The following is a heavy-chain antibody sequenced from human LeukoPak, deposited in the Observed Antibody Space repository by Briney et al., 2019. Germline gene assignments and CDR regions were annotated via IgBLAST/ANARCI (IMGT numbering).Heavy chain of an antibody. CDR3: ATSGEHWDVLAF. D-gene: IGHD1-14*01. CDR2: IKSKAYGGRT. CDR1: GFTFSDYY. J-gene: IGHJ4*02. V-gene: IGHV3-15*01. Sequence: GGSLRLSCAASGFTFSDYYMSWVRQAPGKGLEWVGRIKSKAYGGRTDYAAPVKGRFTISRDDSKNTLFLQVNSLKTEDTAVYYCATSGEHWDVLAFCGQGTLVTVSS.